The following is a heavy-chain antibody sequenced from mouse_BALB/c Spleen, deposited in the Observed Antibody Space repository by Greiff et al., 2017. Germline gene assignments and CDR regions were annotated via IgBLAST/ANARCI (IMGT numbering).Heavy chain of an antibody. CDR1: GYTFTDYE. Sequence: VQLKESGAELVRPGASVTLSCKASGYTFTDYEMHWVKQTPVHGLEWIGAIDPETGGTAYNQKFKGKATLTADKSSSTAYMELRSLTSEDSAVYYCTRGGDDYDGAYWGQGTLVTVSA. CDR2: IDPETGGT. D-gene: IGHD2-4*01. CDR3: TRGGDDYDGAY. V-gene: IGHV1-15*01. J-gene: IGHJ3*01.